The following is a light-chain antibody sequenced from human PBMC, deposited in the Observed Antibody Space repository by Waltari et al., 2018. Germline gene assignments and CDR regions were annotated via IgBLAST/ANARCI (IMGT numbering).Light chain of an antibody. Sequence: QTVVTQEPSLSVSPGGTVTLTCALSFGSLSTTSYATWYQQTPGQPPRTLLYKATAHSSGVPDRFSGSILGNTAALTITGAHADDESDYYCALYMGSGIWVFGGGTRLTVL. J-gene: IGLJ3*02. CDR2: KAT. V-gene: IGLV8-61*01. CDR3: ALYMGSGIWV. CDR1: FGSLSTTSY.